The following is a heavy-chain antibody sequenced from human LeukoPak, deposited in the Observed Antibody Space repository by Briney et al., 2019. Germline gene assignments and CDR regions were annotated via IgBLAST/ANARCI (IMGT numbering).Heavy chain of an antibody. CDR3: ARGGETGYSSGWTGIDY. Sequence: ASVKVSCKASGYTFTSYAMHWVRQAPGQRLEWMGWINAGNGNTKYSQKFQGRVTITRDTSASTAYMELSSLRSEDTAVYYCARGGETGYSSGWTGIDYWGQGTLVTVSS. CDR2: INAGNGNT. D-gene: IGHD6-19*01. CDR1: GYTFTSYA. J-gene: IGHJ4*02. V-gene: IGHV1-3*01.